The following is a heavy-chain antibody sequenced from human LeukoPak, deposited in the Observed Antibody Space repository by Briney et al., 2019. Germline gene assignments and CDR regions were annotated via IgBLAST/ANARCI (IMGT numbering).Heavy chain of an antibody. CDR2: IYSTGDT. D-gene: IGHD5-12*01. Sequence: SETLSLTCSVSGDLINSGYCWGWFRQSPGKGLEWIGSIYSTGDTYDKRSLKRRVSISVDSSKNQFSLKLRSVTAADTAVYYCAGRATVANIYFDFWGQGNLVTVSS. CDR1: GDLINSGYC. CDR3: AGRATVANIYFDF. V-gene: IGHV4-38-2*02. J-gene: IGHJ4*02.